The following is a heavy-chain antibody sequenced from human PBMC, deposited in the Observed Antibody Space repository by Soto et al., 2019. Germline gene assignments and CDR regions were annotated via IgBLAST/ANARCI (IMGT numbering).Heavy chain of an antibody. D-gene: IGHD3-9*01. J-gene: IGHJ5*02. CDR3: AKDSGKGRYFTGGDYNWFDP. Sequence: EVQLLESGGGLVQPGGSLRLSCAASGFTFSSYAMSWVRQAPGKGLEWVSAISGSGGSTYYADSVKGRFTISRDNSKNTRYLQMNSLRAEDTAVYYCAKDSGKGRYFTGGDYNWFDPWGQGTLVTVSS. V-gene: IGHV3-23*01. CDR1: GFTFSSYA. CDR2: ISGSGGST.